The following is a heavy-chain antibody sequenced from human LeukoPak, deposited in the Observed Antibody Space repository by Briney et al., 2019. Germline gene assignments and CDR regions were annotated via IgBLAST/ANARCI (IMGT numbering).Heavy chain of an antibody. Sequence: GGSLRLSCAASGFTFSDYAMNWVRQAPGKGLVWVSAISGSGASAYYPDSVKGRFTISRDNSKNTLSLQMNSLRAEDTAVYYCAKGGATGSLDYWGQGTLVTVSS. CDR3: AKGGATGSLDY. J-gene: IGHJ4*02. V-gene: IGHV3-23*01. CDR2: ISGSGASA. D-gene: IGHD1-26*01. CDR1: GFTFSDYA.